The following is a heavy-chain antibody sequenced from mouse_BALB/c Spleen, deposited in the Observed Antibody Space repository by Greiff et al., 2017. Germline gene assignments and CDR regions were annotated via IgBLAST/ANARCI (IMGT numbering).Heavy chain of an antibody. CDR3: ARRLSSYYFDY. J-gene: IGHJ2*01. CDR2: IYWDDDK. V-gene: IGHV8-12*01. Sequence: QVTLKVSGPGILQPSQTLSLTCSFSGFSLSTSGMGVSWIRQPSGKGLEWLAHIYWDDDKRYNPSLKSRLTISKDTSRNQVFLKITSVDTADTATYYCARRLSSYYFDYWGQGTTLTVSS. CDR1: GFSLSTSGMG.